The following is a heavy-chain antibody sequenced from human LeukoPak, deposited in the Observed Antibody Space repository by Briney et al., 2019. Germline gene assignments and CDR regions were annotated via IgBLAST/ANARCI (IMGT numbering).Heavy chain of an antibody. V-gene: IGHV3-53*01. CDR1: GFTFSDYY. CDR2: IFSGGTT. D-gene: IGHD6-13*01. CDR3: ARGYSSSWYD. Sequence: GGSLRHSCAASGFTFSDYYMSWIRQAPGKGLEWVSVIFSGGTTYYADSVKDRFTISRDNSKNTLYLQMNSLRAEDTAMYYCARGYSSSWYDWGQGTLVTVSS. J-gene: IGHJ4*02.